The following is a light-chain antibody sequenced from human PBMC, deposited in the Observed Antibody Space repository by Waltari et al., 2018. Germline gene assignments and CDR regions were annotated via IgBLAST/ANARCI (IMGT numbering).Light chain of an antibody. Sequence: DIQMTQSPSSLSASVGDRVTITCRASQRISRYLNWYQHKAGEAPKVLIFAASSLHSGVPSRFSGSGSGTDLSLTVSSLQPEDFATYYCQQTYTSLPTFGQGTKVEIK. CDR1: QRISRY. V-gene: IGKV1-39*01. CDR2: AAS. J-gene: IGKJ1*01. CDR3: QQTYTSLPT.